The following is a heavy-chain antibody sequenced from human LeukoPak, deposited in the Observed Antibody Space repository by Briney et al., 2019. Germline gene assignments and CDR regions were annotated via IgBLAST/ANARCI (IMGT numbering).Heavy chain of an antibody. V-gene: IGHV3-30*02. CDR2: MHYAGTNK. Sequence: GGSLRLSCAASGFTFSSCDMHWVRQAPGKGLEWVAFMHYAGTNKYYADSVKGRFTISRDNSKNTLYLQMNSLRAEDTAVYYCARGIAAAKATYYYYMDVWGKGTTVTVSS. D-gene: IGHD6-13*01. CDR1: GFTFSSCD. CDR3: ARGIAAAKATYYYYMDV. J-gene: IGHJ6*03.